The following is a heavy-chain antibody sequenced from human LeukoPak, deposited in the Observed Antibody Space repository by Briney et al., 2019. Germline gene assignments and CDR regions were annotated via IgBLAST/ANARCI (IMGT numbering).Heavy chain of an antibody. CDR2: IKQDGSEK. CDR1: GFTFDDYG. Sequence: GGSLRLSCAASGFTFDDYGMSWVRQAPEKGLEWVANIKQDGSEKDYVDSVKGRFTISRDNAKNSLYLQMNSLRAEDTAVYYCARDSDVPFDYWGQGTLVTVSS. CDR3: ARDSDVPFDY. J-gene: IGHJ4*02. D-gene: IGHD3-16*01. V-gene: IGHV3-7*01.